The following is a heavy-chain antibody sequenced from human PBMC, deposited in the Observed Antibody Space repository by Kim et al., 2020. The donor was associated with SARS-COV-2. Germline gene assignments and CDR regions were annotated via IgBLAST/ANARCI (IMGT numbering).Heavy chain of an antibody. V-gene: IGHV4-30-4*01. D-gene: IGHD5-12*01. CDR3: ARRRDGYTLGPFDI. Sequence: SETLSLTCTVSGGSISSGDYYWSWIRQPPGKGLEWIGYISFRGSTFYSPSLRSRVTISLDTSKNQFSLNLRSVTAADTAVYYCARRRDGYTLGPFDIWG. CDR1: GGSISSGDYY. J-gene: IGHJ3*02. CDR2: ISFRGST.